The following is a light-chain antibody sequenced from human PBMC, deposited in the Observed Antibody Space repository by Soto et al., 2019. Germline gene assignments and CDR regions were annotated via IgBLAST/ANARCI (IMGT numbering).Light chain of an antibody. CDR3: FSYTSSGTMI. Sequence: QSALTQPASVSGSPGESITTSCTGTSSDVGGYNYVSWYQQHPGKAPKLMIYDVSNRPSGVSNRLSGSKSGNTASLTISGLQAEDEADYYCFSYTSSGTMIFGGGTKLTVL. J-gene: IGLJ2*01. CDR1: SSDVGGYNY. CDR2: DVS. V-gene: IGLV2-14*03.